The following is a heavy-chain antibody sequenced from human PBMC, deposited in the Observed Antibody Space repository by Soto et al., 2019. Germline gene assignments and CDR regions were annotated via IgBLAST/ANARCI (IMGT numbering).Heavy chain of an antibody. CDR2: ITVRLNTT. J-gene: IGHJ4*01. CDR3: AKLPMIQWGLLRYYFDC. Sequence: WGSLRLSCAASGFTFSSYAMSWVRQAPGKGLEWVSTITVRLNTTYYAASVKGRFTISRDNSKNTVYLQLNSLRAEDTALYFCAKLPMIQWGLLRYYFDCWGTGKMVTVSP. CDR1: GFTFSSYA. D-gene: IGHD1-26*01. V-gene: IGHV3-23*01.